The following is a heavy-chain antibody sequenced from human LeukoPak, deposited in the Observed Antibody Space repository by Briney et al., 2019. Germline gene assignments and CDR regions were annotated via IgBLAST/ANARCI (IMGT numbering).Heavy chain of an antibody. J-gene: IGHJ6*02. CDR1: GFTFSSYA. CDR3: AKDTCSGGSCYSSDPFYYYGMDV. V-gene: IGHV3-23*01. D-gene: IGHD2-15*01. CDR2: ISGSGGST. Sequence: PGGSLRLSCAASGFTFSSYAMSWVRQAPGKGLEWVSAISGSGGSTYYADSVKGRFTISRDNSKNTLYLQMNSLRAEDTAVYYCAKDTCSGGSCYSSDPFYYYGMDVWGQGTTVTVSS.